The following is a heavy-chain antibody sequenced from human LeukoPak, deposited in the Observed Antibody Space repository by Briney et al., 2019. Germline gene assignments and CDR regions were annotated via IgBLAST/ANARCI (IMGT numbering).Heavy chain of an antibody. V-gene: IGHV3-30*07. CDR1: GFTFSSYA. J-gene: IGHJ4*02. CDR3: ARDREGGLYYDSIDY. CDR2: MSYDGSNK. Sequence: GGSLRLSCAASGFTFSSYAVHWVRQAPGKGLEWVAVMSYDGSNKYYADSVRGRFTISRDNSKNTLYLQMNSLRAEDTAVYFCARDREGGLYYDSIDYWGQGTLVTVSS. D-gene: IGHD3-22*01.